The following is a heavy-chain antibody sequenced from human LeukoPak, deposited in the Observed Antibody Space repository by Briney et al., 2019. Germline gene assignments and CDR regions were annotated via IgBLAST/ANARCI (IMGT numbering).Heavy chain of an antibody. V-gene: IGHV1-8*01. CDR2: MNPNSGNT. D-gene: IGHD3-22*01. J-gene: IGHJ4*02. Sequence: ASVKVSCKASGYTFTSYDINWVRQATGQGLEWMGWMNPNSGNTGYAQKFQGRVTMTRNTSISTAYMELSSLRSEDTAVYYCARGKIMFVGYYDSSVSLDYWGQGTRVTVSS. CDR3: ARGKIMFVGYYDSSVSLDY. CDR1: GYTFTSYD.